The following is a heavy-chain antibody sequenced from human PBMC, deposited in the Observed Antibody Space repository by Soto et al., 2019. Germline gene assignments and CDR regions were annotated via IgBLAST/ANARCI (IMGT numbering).Heavy chain of an antibody. J-gene: IGHJ4*02. D-gene: IGHD6-19*01. CDR3: TPLALKYSSGWYEFSD. CDR1: GFTFSNVW. Sequence: EVQLVESGGGLVKPGGSLRLSCAASGFTFSNVWMNWVRQAPGKGLEWVGRIKSKTDGGTTDYAAPVKGRFTISRDDSKTTLYLQMNSLKPEDTAVYYCTPLALKYSSGWYEFSDWGQGTLVTVSS. V-gene: IGHV3-15*07. CDR2: IKSKTDGGTT.